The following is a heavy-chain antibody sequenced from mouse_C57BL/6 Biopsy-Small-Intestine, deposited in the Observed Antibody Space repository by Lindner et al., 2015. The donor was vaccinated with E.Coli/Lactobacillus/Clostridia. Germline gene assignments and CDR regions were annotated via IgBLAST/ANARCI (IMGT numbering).Heavy chain of an antibody. V-gene: IGHV1-81*01. Sequence: VQLQESGAELARPGASVKLSCKASGYTFTSYGVSWVKQRTGQGLEWIGEIYPRSGNTYYNEKFKGKATLAADKSSSTAYMELRSLTSEDSAVYFCARSVNSYAMDYWGQGTSVTVSS. CDR1: GYTFTSYG. D-gene: IGHD4-1*02. CDR2: IYPRSGNT. J-gene: IGHJ4*01. CDR3: ARSVNSYAMDY.